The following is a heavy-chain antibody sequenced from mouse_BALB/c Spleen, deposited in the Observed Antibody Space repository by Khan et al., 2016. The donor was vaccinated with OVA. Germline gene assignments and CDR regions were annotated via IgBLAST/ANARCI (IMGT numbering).Heavy chain of an antibody. CDR3: ARGGGGDRFAY. J-gene: IGHJ3*01. V-gene: IGHV1S137*01. CDR2: ISTYYGDA. Sequence: QVRLQQSGAELVRPGVSVKISCKGSGYTFTDFTMHWVEQSHAKSLEWIGVISTYYGDATHNEKFKGKATLTVDKSSSTAYMELARLTSEDSAIYYCARGGGGDRFAYWGQGTLVTVSA. CDR1: GYTFTDFT.